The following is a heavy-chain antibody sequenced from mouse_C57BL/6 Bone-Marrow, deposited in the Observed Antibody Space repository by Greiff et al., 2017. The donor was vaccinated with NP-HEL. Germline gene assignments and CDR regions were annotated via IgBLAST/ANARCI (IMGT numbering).Heavy chain of an antibody. CDR1: GYTFTSYW. J-gene: IGHJ3*01. V-gene: IGHV1-59*01. CDR3: ARNYYYGSSPAWFAY. Sequence: QVQLQQPGAELVRPGTSVKLSCKASGYTFTSYWMHWVKQRPGQGLEWIGVIDPSDSYTNYNQKFKGKATLTVDTSSSTAYMQLSSLTSEDSAVDYCARNYYYGSSPAWFAYWGQGTLVTVSA. CDR2: IDPSDSYT. D-gene: IGHD1-1*01.